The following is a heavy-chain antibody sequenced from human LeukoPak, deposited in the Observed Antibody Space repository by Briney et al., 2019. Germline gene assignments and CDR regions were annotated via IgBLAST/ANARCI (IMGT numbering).Heavy chain of an antibody. V-gene: IGHV4-59*01. J-gene: IGHJ5*02. Sequence: PSETLSLTCAVYGGSFSGYYWSWIRQPPGKGLEWIGYIYYSGSTNYNPSLKSRVTISVDTSKNQFSLKLSSVTAADTAVYYCARGRGRGWFDPWGQGTLVTVSS. D-gene: IGHD1-26*01. CDR3: ARGRGRGWFDP. CDR2: IYYSGST. CDR1: GGSFSGYY.